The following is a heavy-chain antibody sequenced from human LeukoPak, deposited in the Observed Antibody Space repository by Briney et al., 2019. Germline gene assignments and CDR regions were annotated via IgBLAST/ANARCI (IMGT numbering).Heavy chain of an antibody. CDR1: GFTFSSYG. D-gene: IGHD5-18*01. CDR2: ISYDGSNK. CDR3: AITREGGYSYGYDADY. J-gene: IGHJ4*02. Sequence: QAGGSLRLSCAASGFTFSSYGMHWVRQAPGKGLEWVAVISYDGSNKYYADSVKGRFTISRDNSKNTLYLQMNSLRAEDTAVYYCAITREGGYSYGYDADYWGQGTLVTVSS. V-gene: IGHV3-30*03.